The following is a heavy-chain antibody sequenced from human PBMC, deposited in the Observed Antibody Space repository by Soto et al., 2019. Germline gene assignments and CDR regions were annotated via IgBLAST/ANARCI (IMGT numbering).Heavy chain of an antibody. CDR3: ARGNIVVEQAFWFDP. D-gene: IGHD2-2*01. J-gene: IGHJ5*02. CDR1: GGSFSGYY. Sequence: SETLSLTCAVYGGSFSGYYWSWIRQPPGKGLEWIGEINHSGSTNYNPSLKSRVTISVDTSKNQFSLKLSSVTAADTAVYYCARGNIVVEQAFWFDPWGQGTLVTVSS. V-gene: IGHV4-34*01. CDR2: INHSGST.